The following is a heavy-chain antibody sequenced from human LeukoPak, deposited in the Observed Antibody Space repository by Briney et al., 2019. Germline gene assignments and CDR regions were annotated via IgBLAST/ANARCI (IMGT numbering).Heavy chain of an antibody. CDR2: IYYSGNT. Sequence: PSETLSLTCTVSRGSVNSNSYYWGWIRQPPGKGLEWIGTIYYSGNTYYNPSLESRVTISVDTSKNQFSLKLTSVTAADTAVYYCARGHEVSSSSFDYWGQGTLVTVSS. CDR1: RGSVNSNSYY. D-gene: IGHD6-6*01. J-gene: IGHJ4*02. V-gene: IGHV4-39*07. CDR3: ARGHEVSSSSFDY.